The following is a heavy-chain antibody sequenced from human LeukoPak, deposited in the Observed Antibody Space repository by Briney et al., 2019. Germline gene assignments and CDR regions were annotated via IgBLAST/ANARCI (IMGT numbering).Heavy chain of an antibody. Sequence: GGSLRLSCAASGFTFHNYWMNWVRQAPGKGLEWVANIKQDGSEKYYVDSVKGRFTISRDNARNSLYLQMNSLRAEDTAVYYGARDRVTTSQLPRGEYYYMDVWGKGTTVTISS. V-gene: IGHV3-7*01. CDR2: IKQDGSEK. CDR3: ARDRVTTSQLPRGEYYYMDV. J-gene: IGHJ6*03. D-gene: IGHD4-11*01. CDR1: GFTFHNYW.